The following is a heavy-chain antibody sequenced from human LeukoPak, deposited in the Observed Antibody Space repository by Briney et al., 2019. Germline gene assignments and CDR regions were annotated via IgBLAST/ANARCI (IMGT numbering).Heavy chain of an antibody. CDR1: GFTFSSYA. CDR3: AKGSGYSSGWYTFDY. D-gene: IGHD6-19*01. Sequence: GGSLRLSCSASGFTFSSYAMHWVRQAPGKGLEYVSAISSNGGSTYYTDSVKGRFTISRDNSKNTLYLQMNSLRAEDTAVCYCAKGSGYSSGWYTFDYWGQGTLVTVSS. CDR2: ISSNGGST. J-gene: IGHJ4*02. V-gene: IGHV3-64*04.